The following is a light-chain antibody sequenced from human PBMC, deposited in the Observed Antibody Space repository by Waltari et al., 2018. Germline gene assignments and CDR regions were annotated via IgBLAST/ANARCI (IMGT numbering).Light chain of an antibody. CDR2: KAS. CDR1: QTVDKW. V-gene: IGKV1-5*03. J-gene: IGKJ1*01. Sequence: DIQMTQSPSTLSASVGDRVTITCRASQTVDKWLAWYQQKPGKVPKVLISKASSLESGVPSRFSGSGSGTDFTLSINSLQLDDFATYYCQQYYNYSWTFGQGTKVDIK. CDR3: QQYYNYSWT.